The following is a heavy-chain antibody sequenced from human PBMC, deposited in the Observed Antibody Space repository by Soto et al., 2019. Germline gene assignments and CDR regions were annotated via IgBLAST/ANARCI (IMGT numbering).Heavy chain of an antibody. CDR2: IIPIFGTA. Sequence: QVQLVQSGAEVKKPGSSVKVSCKASGGTFSSYAISWVRQAPGQGLEWMGGIIPIFGTANFAQKFQGRVTITADESTSTAYMELSSLRSEDTAVYYCARGDPDSSGYAGRLFDIWGQGTMVTVSS. CDR1: GGTFSSYA. J-gene: IGHJ3*02. D-gene: IGHD3-22*01. V-gene: IGHV1-69*01. CDR3: ARGDPDSSGYAGRLFDI.